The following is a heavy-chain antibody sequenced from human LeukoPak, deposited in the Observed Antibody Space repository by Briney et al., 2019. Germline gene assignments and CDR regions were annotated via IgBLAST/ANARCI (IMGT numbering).Heavy chain of an antibody. CDR2: ISAYNGNT. V-gene: IGHV1-18*01. CDR1: GYTFTSYG. Sequence: GASVKVSCKASGYTFTSYGISWVRQAPGQGLEWMGWISAYNGNTNYAQKLQGRVTMTTDTSTSTAYMELRSLRSDDTAVYYCARYFDWLPPYYYYGMDVWGQGTTVTASS. J-gene: IGHJ6*02. D-gene: IGHD3-9*01. CDR3: ARYFDWLPPYYYYGMDV.